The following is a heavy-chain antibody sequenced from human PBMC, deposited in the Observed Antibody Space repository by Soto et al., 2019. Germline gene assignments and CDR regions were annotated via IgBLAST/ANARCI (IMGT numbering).Heavy chain of an antibody. Sequence: ASGPYAGEPTQTLTLTCTFSGFSLSTSGVGVNWIRQPPGKALEWLALIYWHDDKRYSPSLKSRLTITKDTSKNQVVLTMTNMDPVDTATYYCAHRGGATVGLYYFDYWGQGALVTVSS. CDR1: GFSLSTSGVG. V-gene: IGHV2-5*01. CDR3: AHRGGATVGLYYFDY. D-gene: IGHD3-16*01. J-gene: IGHJ4*02. CDR2: IYWHDDK.